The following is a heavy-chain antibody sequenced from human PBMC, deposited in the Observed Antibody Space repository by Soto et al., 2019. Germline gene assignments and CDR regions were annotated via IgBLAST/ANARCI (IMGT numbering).Heavy chain of an antibody. CDR2: ISSTGSNT. J-gene: IGHJ6*02. D-gene: IGHD3-10*01. CDR3: ARQGGITLLRGIMNAMDV. Sequence: QVPLVESGGGLVKPGGSLRLSCAASGFTMSGYYMSWVRQAPGKGLEWLSSISSTGSNTNHADSVKGRFRISRDNGANSLFLHMNSLRAEDTALYYCARQGGITLLRGIMNAMDVWGQGTTVTVSS. V-gene: IGHV3-11*05. CDR1: GFTMSGYY.